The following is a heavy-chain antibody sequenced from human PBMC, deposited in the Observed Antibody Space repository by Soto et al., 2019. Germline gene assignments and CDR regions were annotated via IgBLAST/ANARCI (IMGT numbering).Heavy chain of an antibody. Sequence: PSETLSLTCAVSGGSISSGGYSWSWIRQPPGKGLEWIGYIYHSGSTYYSPSLRNRLTITKDTSKNQVVLTMTNVDPMDTATYYCGHSGLTSLGDYWGQGTLVTVSS. J-gene: IGHJ4*02. CDR1: GGSISSGGYS. V-gene: IGHV4-30-2*02. CDR3: GHSGLTSLGDY. D-gene: IGHD2-2*01. CDR2: IYHSGST.